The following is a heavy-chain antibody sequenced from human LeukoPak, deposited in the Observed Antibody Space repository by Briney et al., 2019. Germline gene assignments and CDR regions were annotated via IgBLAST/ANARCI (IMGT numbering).Heavy chain of an antibody. CDR3: ARGGQLVFDDY. V-gene: IGHV4-4*07. CDR1: GGSISSYC. CDR2: IYTSGST. Sequence: PSETLSLTCTVSGGSISSYCWSWIRQPAGKGLEWIGRIYTSGSTNYNPSLKSRVTMLVDTSKNQFSLKLSSVTAADTAVYYCARGGQLVFDDYWGQGTLVTVSS. J-gene: IGHJ4*02. D-gene: IGHD6-6*01.